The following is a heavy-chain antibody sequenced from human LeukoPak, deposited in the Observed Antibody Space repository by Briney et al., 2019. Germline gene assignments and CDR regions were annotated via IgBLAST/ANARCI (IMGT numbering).Heavy chain of an antibody. D-gene: IGHD1-14*01. CDR3: ARDRGTTPGIYSGMDV. CDR1: GFSLSGFW. J-gene: IGHJ6*04. CDR2: IKQEGSEK. Sequence: GGSLRLSCVASGFSLSGFWIRWVSQAPGKGLEWVAAIKQEGSEKHYVDSVKGRTTISRDNAQNSLYLQINSLRVEDSAVYYCARDRGTTPGIYSGMDVWGKGTTVTVSS. V-gene: IGHV3-7*03.